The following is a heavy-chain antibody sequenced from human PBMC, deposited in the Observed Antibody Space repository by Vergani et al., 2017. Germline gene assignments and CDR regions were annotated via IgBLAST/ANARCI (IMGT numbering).Heavy chain of an antibody. CDR3: AREDSGSYKNDY. D-gene: IGHD1-26*01. CDR1: GFTFSSYE. CDR2: ISSSGSTI. V-gene: IGHV3-48*03. Sequence: EVQLVESGGGLVQPGGSLRLSCAASGFTFSSYEMNWVRQAPGKGLEWVSYISSSGSTIYYADSVKGRFTISRDNAKNSLYLQMNSLRAEDTAVYYCAREDSGSYKNDYWGQGTLVTVSS. J-gene: IGHJ4*02.